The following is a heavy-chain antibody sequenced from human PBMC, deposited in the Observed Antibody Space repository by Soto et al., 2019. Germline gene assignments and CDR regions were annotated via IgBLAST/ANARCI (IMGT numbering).Heavy chain of an antibody. CDR3: SRGPITIFGVVIIYYGMDV. CDR2: INPNSGGT. V-gene: IGHV1-2*04. Sequence: ASVQVSCKASGYTFTGYYMHWVRQAPGQGLEWMGWINPNSGGTNYAQKFQGWVTMTRDTSISTAYMELSRLRSDDTAVYYCSRGPITIFGVVIIYYGMDVWGQGTTVTVSS. D-gene: IGHD3-3*01. J-gene: IGHJ6*02. CDR1: GYTFTGYY.